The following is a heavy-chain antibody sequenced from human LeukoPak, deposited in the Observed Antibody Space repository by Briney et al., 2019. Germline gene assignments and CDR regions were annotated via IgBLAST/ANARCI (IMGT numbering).Heavy chain of an antibody. CDR1: GLTFSSFA. CDR3: AKGSYCSSTSCYDYYFDY. Sequence: GGPLRLSGAPSGLTFSSFAMSWVGQAPGKGLEWASAISGSVGSTYYADSVKGRFTISRDNSKTTLYLQMNSLRAEDTAVYYCAKGSYCSSTSCYDYYFDYWGQGTLVTVSS. J-gene: IGHJ4*02. V-gene: IGHV3-23*01. D-gene: IGHD2-2*01. CDR2: ISGSVGST.